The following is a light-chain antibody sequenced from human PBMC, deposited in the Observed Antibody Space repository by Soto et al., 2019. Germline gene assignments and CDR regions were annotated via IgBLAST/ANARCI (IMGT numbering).Light chain of an antibody. Sequence: DFVMTQAPDSLAVSLGERATINCKSSQSVLYNSNNKYHLGWFQQKPGHPPKLLIYGASFRPSGVPDRFSGSGSGTDFTLTISSLQAEDVSVYYCQQYYSLPFTFGQGTKLEI. CDR1: QSVLYNSNNKYH. CDR3: QQYYSLPFT. CDR2: GAS. V-gene: IGKV4-1*01. J-gene: IGKJ2*01.